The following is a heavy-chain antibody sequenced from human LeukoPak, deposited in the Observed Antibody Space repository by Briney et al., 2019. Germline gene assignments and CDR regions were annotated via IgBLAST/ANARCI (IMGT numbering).Heavy chain of an antibody. D-gene: IGHD2-15*01. J-gene: IGHJ5*02. CDR2: IYYSGST. V-gene: IGHV4-59*01. CDR1: GGSISGYY. CDR3: AREWRGSCSGGSCPRWAEWFDP. Sequence: PSETLSLTCTVSGGSISGYYWSWIRQPPGKGLEWIGYIYYSGSTNYNPSLKSRVTISVDTSKNQFSLKLSSVTAADTAVYYCAREWRGSCSGGSCPRWAEWFDPWGQGTLVTVSS.